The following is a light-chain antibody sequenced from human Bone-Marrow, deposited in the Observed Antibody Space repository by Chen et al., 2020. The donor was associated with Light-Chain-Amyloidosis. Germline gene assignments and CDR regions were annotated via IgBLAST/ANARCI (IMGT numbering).Light chain of an antibody. J-gene: IGLJ2*01. CDR1: DLPTKY. Sequence: SYELTQPPSASASPGQTARITCSGDDLPTKYAYGYQQKPGQAPVLVIHRDTERPSGISERFSGSSSGTTATLTISGVQAEDEADYHCQSADSSGTYDVIFGGGTKLTVL. CDR2: RDT. CDR3: QSADSSGTYDVI. V-gene: IGLV3-25*03.